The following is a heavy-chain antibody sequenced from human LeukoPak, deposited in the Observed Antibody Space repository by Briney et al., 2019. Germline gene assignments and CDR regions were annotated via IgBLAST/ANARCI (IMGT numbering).Heavy chain of an antibody. J-gene: IGHJ4*02. CDR2: IWYDGSDK. CDR3: ACDYGGNSGVDY. CDR1: GFTFSSYG. V-gene: IGHV3-30*02. Sequence: GGSLRLSCAASGFTFSSYGMNWVRQAPGKGLEWVAFIWYDGSDKCYADSVKGRFTISRDNSKNTLYLQMSSLRAEDTAVYYCACDYGGNSGVDYWGQGTLVTVSS. D-gene: IGHD4-23*01.